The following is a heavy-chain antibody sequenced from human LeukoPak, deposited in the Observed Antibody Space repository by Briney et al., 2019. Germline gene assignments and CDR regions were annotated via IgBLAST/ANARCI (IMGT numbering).Heavy chain of an antibody. J-gene: IGHJ5*02. CDR1: GFTFSGHS. CDR2: ISGSSSTI. D-gene: IGHD3-3*01. V-gene: IGHV3-48*01. CDR3: AAESITIFGVVIT. Sequence: GGSLRLSCTGTGFTFSGHSINWIRQAPEKGLEWVSYISGSSSTIYYADSVKGRFTISRDNGKNSLYLQMNSLRAEDTAMYFCAAESITIFGVVITWGQGTLVTVSS.